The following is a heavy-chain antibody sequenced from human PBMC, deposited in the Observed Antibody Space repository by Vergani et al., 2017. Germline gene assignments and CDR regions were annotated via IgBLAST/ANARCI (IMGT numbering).Heavy chain of an antibody. CDR3: ARAGDFCSGYYGDY. CDR1: GFTFSSDW. J-gene: IGHJ4*02. V-gene: IGHV3-7*03. D-gene: IGHD3-3*01. CDR2: IKQYGSEK. Sequence: EVQLVESGGGLVQPGGSLRLSCAASGFTFSSDWMSWVRQAPGKGLEWVANIKQYGSEKYYVDSVKGRFTISRDNAKNSLYLQMNSLGAEDTAVYYCARAGDFCSGYYGDYWGQGTLVTVSS.